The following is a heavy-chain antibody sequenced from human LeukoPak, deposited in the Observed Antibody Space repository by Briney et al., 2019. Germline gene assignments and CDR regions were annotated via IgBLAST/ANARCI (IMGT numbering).Heavy chain of an antibody. V-gene: IGHV1-69*04. D-gene: IGHD6-13*01. CDR2: IIPILGIA. CDR1: GGTFSSYA. Sequence: VASVKVSCKASGGTFSSYAISWVRQAPGQGLEWMGRIIPILGIANYAQKFQGRVTITADKSTSTAYMELSSLRSEDTAVYYCARDLGILAAAGTGGGNWFDPWGQGTLVTVSS. CDR3: ARDLGILAAAGTGGGNWFDP. J-gene: IGHJ5*02.